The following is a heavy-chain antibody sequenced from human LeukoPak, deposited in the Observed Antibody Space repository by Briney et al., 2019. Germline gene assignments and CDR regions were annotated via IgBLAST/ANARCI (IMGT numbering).Heavy chain of an antibody. CDR2: IIPILGIA. Sequence: SVKVSCKASGGTFSSYAISWVRQASGQGLEWMGRIIPILGIANYAQKFQGRVTITADKSTSTAHMELSSLRSEDTAVYYCVSQLDGTLKYWGQGTVVTVSS. D-gene: IGHD2-2*01. J-gene: IGHJ4*02. CDR1: GGTFSSYA. CDR3: VSQLDGTLKY. V-gene: IGHV1-69*04.